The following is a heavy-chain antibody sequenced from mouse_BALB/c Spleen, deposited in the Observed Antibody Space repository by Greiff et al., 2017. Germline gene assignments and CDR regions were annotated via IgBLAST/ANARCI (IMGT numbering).Heavy chain of an antibody. CDR1: GFTFSSYA. D-gene: IGHD2-1*01. CDR2: ISSGGST. Sequence: EVQLVESGGGLVKPGGSLKLSCAASGFTFSSYAMSWVRQTPEKRLEWVASISSGGSTYYPDSVKGRFTISRDNARNILYLQMSSLRSEDTAMYYCAYYGNYGYAMDYWGQGTSVTVSS. CDR3: AYYGNYGYAMDY. V-gene: IGHV5-6-5*01. J-gene: IGHJ4*01.